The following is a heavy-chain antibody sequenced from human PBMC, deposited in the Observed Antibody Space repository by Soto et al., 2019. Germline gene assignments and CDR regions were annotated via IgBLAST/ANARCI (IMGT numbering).Heavy chain of an antibody. D-gene: IGHD3-10*01. CDR1: GFTFSSYD. CDR3: ARSSGRHWFDP. J-gene: IGHJ5*02. V-gene: IGHV3-13*01. CDR2: IGTAGDT. Sequence: GGSLRLSCAASGFTFSSYDMHWVRQATGKGLEWVSAIGTAGDTYYPGSVKGRFTISRENAKNSLYLQMNSLRAGDTAVYYCARSSGRHWFDPWGQGTLVTVSS.